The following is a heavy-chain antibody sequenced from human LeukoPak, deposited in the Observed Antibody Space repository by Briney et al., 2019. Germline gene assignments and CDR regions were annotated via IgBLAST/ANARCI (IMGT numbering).Heavy chain of an antibody. CDR1: GFIVSHNY. Sequence: GGSLRLSCAASGFIVSHNYMTWVRQAPGKGLEWVSAISGSGGSTYYADSVKGRFTISRDNSKNTLYLQMNSLRAEDTAVYYCAGGSGSYYPYPNWFDPWGQGTLVTVSS. V-gene: IGHV3-23*01. CDR2: ISGSGGST. CDR3: AGGSGSYYPYPNWFDP. J-gene: IGHJ5*02. D-gene: IGHD3-10*01.